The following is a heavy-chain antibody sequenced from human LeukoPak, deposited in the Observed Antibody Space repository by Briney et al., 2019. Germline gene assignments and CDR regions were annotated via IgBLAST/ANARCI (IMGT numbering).Heavy chain of an antibody. CDR2: ISYSGST. J-gene: IGHJ6*02. V-gene: IGHV4-39*01. Sequence: KPSETLSLTCTVSGGSISSSSYYWGWIRQPPGKGLEWIGSISYSGSTYHNLSLKGRVTISVDTSKNQFSLKLSSVTAADTAVYYCAKLVNIVATVSGMDVWGQGTTVTVSS. CDR3: AKLVNIVATVSGMDV. CDR1: GGSISSSSYY. D-gene: IGHD5-12*01.